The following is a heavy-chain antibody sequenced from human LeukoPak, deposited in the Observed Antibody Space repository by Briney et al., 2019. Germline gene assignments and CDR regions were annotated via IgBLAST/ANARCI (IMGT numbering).Heavy chain of an antibody. V-gene: IGHV3-30*04. CDR2: ISYDGSNK. Sequence: GGSLRLSCAASGFTFSSYAMHWVRQAPGKGLEWVAVISYDGSNKYYADSVKGRFTISRDNSKNTLYLQMSSLSAEDTAVYYCARDLGYSYYGMDVWGQGTTVTVSS. J-gene: IGHJ6*02. CDR3: ARDLGYSYYGMDV. CDR1: GFTFSSYA.